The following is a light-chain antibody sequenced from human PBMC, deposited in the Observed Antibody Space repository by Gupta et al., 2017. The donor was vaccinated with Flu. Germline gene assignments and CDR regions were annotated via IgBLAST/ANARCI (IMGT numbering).Light chain of an antibody. J-gene: IGLJ3*02. V-gene: IGLV2-14*01. CDR3: SSYTSSSTPLV. CDR1: SSDVGGYNY. CDR2: EVS. Sequence: SALPPPAAVPGSPGQSITICCTGTSSDVGGYNYVSWYQQHPGKAPKLMIYEVSNRPSGVANRFAGSKSGNTASLTISGLQAEDEADDYCSSYTSSSTPLVFGGGTKLNGL.